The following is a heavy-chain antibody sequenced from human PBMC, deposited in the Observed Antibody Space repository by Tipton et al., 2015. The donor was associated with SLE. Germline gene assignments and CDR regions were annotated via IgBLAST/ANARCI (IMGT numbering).Heavy chain of an antibody. Sequence: TLSLTCTVSGGSISSTSYYWNWIRQPAGKGLEWIGRMFAGGSTDYNPSLKSRVTISVDTSKNQFSLRLSSVTAADTAVYYCARGPVGAIPFDYWGQGALITVSS. D-gene: IGHD1-26*01. CDR1: GGSISSTSYY. CDR2: MFAGGST. V-gene: IGHV4-61*02. J-gene: IGHJ4*02. CDR3: ARGPVGAIPFDY.